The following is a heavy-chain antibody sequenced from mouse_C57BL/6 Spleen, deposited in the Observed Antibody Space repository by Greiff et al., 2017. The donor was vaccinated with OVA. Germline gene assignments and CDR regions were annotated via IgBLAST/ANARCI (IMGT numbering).Heavy chain of an antibody. J-gene: IGHJ2*01. CDR3: ARRSPLFDY. Sequence: VQLQQPGAELVRPGTSVKLSCKASGYTFTSYWMHWVKQRPGQGLEWIGVIDPSDSYTNYNQKFKGKATLTVDTSSSTAYMQLSSLTSEDSAVYYCARRSPLFDYWGQGTTLTVSS. V-gene: IGHV1-59*01. CDR2: IDPSDSYT. CDR1: GYTFTSYW.